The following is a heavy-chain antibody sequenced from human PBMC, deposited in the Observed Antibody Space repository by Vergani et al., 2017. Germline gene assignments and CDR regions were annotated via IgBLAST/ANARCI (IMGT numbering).Heavy chain of an antibody. D-gene: IGHD3-10*01. CDR1: GYTFTSYG. CDR3: ARDTAGMVRGVIRLDDAFDI. Sequence: QVQLVQSGAEVKKPGASVKVSCKASGYTFTSYGISWVRQAPGQGLEWMGWISAYNGNTNYAQKLQGRVTMTTDTSTSTAYMELRSLRSDDTAVYYCARDTAGMVRGVIRLDDAFDIWGQGIMVTVSS. V-gene: IGHV1-18*04. J-gene: IGHJ3*02. CDR2: ISAYNGNT.